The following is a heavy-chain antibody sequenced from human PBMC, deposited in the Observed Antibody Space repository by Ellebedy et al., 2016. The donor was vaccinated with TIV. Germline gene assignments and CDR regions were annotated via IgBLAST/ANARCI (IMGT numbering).Heavy chain of an antibody. CDR1: GFTFSSYW. Sequence: PGGSLRLSCAASGFTFSSYWMSWVRQAPGKGLGWVANIKQDGSKRFYVDSVKGRITISRDIAKNSLYLQMNNLRAEDTAVYYCARDTLVGVTDSYFDYWGQGTLVTVSS. D-gene: IGHD1-26*01. V-gene: IGHV3-7*03. J-gene: IGHJ4*02. CDR3: ARDTLVGVTDSYFDY. CDR2: IKQDGSKR.